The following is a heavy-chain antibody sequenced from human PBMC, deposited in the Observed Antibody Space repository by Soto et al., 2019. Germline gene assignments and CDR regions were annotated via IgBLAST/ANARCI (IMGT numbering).Heavy chain of an antibody. CDR3: ATAYDSSGYYYVVYAFDI. V-gene: IGHV5-51*01. J-gene: IGHJ3*02. D-gene: IGHD3-22*01. CDR2: IYPGDSDT. CDR1: VYSFTSYW. Sequence: GESLKISCKGSVYSFTSYWIGWVRQMPGKGLEWMGIIYPGDSDTRYSPSFQGQVTISADKSISTAYLQWSSLKASDTAMYYCATAYDSSGYYYVVYAFDIWGQGTMVTVSS.